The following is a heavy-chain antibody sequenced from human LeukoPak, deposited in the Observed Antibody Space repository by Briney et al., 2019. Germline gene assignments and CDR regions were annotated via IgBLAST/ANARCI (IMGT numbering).Heavy chain of an antibody. V-gene: IGHV3-23*01. CDR2: ISGSGGST. CDR3: AKGGDFWSGPLYYYYMDV. J-gene: IGHJ6*03. Sequence: GGSLRLSCAASGFTFSSYAMSWVRQAPGKGLEWVSAISGSGGSTYYADSVKGRFTISRDNSKNTLYLQMNTLRAEDTAVYYCAKGGDFWSGPLYYYYMDVWGKGTTATVSS. D-gene: IGHD3-3*01. CDR1: GFTFSSYA.